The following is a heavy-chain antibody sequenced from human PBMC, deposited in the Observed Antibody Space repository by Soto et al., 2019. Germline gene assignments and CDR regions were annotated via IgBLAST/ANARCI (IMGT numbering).Heavy chain of an antibody. V-gene: IGHV3-74*03. D-gene: IGHD3-9*01. Sequence: GGSLRLSCAASGFTFGNYWMHWVRQAPGKGLVWISHINTDETSTTYADSVKGRFTISRDNAGNTLYLQMNSLRAEDTAVYYCARDPTHYDILTGFSYHAFDTWGQGTKVTVSS. CDR1: GFTFGNYW. CDR3: ARDPTHYDILTGFSYHAFDT. J-gene: IGHJ3*02. CDR2: INTDETST.